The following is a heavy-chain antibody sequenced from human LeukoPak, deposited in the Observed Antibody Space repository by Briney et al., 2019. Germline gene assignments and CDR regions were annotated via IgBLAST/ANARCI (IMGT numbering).Heavy chain of an antibody. CDR2: IKQDGSEK. J-gene: IGHJ4*02. D-gene: IGHD3-22*01. CDR3: EGSFVYYDSLDY. Sequence: PGGSLRLSCAASGFTFSSYWMSWARQAPGKGLEWVANIKQDGSEKYYVDSVKGRFTISRDNAKNSLYLQMNSLRAEDTAVYYCEGSFVYYDSLDYWGLGTLVTVSS. V-gene: IGHV3-7*01. CDR1: GFTFSSYW.